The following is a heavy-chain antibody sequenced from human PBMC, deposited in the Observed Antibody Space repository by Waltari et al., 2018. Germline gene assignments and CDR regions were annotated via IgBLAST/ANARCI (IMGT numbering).Heavy chain of an antibody. CDR2: INYDGSQK. CDR3: AKSKGFEY. J-gene: IGHJ4*02. V-gene: IGHV3-7*01. D-gene: IGHD4-4*01. CDR1: GFTFSWYW. Sequence: EVQLVESGGGLVQPGGSLRLSCGASGFTFSWYWMSWVRQTPGKGLEWVANINYDGSQKYYADSVKGRFTISRDNAKNSLYLQMNSLRVEDTAVYYCAKSKGFEYWGQGTLITVSS.